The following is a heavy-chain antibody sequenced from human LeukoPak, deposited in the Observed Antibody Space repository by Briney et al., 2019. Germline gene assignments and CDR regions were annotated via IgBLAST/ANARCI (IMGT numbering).Heavy chain of an antibody. CDR1: RFTFSSYW. CDR3: AREASSGWYYFDY. V-gene: IGHV3-7*01. J-gene: IGHJ4*02. CDR2: IKHDGTEQ. Sequence: GGSLRLSCVASRFTFSSYWMSWVRQAPGKGLEWVANIKHDGTEQYYVDSVKGRFTIARDNVKNSLYLQMNSLRVEDTAVYYCAREASSGWYYFDYWGQGTLVTVSS. D-gene: IGHD6-19*01.